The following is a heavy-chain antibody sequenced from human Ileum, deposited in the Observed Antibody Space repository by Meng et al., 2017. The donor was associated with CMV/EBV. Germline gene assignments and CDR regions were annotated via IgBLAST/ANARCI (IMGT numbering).Heavy chain of an antibody. CDR1: GGCFSGNY. J-gene: IGHJ4*02. D-gene: IGHD5-24*01. CDR2: INHSGST. Sequence: HVQLRPWVVRLSEPSAPLFPAFAVYGGCFSGNYWSWIRQPPGKGLEWIGEINHSGSTNYNPSLKSRVTISVDTSKNQFSRKLSSVTAADKAGYYCARGRRDGYNNPPLDYWGQGTLVTVSS. V-gene: IGHV4-34*01. CDR3: ARGRRDGYNNPPLDY.